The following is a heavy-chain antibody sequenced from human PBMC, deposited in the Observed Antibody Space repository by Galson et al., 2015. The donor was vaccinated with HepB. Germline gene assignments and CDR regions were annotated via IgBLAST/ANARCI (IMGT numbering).Heavy chain of an antibody. V-gene: IGHV3-23*01. Sequence: SLRLSCAASGFTFSSYAMSWVRQAPGKGLEWVSAISGSGGSTYYADSVKGRFTISRDNSKNTLYLQMNSLRAEDTAVYYCAKSRGYCSGGSCYSSIDYWGQGTLVTVSS. CDR3: AKSRGYCSGGSCYSSIDY. D-gene: IGHD2-15*01. J-gene: IGHJ4*02. CDR1: GFTFSSYA. CDR2: ISGSGGST.